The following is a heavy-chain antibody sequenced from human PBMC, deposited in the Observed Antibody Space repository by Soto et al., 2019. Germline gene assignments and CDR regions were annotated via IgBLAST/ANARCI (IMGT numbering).Heavy chain of an antibody. J-gene: IGHJ3*01. D-gene: IGHD2-21*02. CDR2: IYPGDSDT. CDR3: AIGGDWYFFDF. CDR1: GYSFTNYW. Sequence: PGASLKISCKGSGYSFTNYWIGWARPLPGKGLEWMGVIYPGDSDTRYNPSFEGQAIISSDKSISTVYLQWSSLKASDTAMYYCAIGGDWYFFDFWAQGTMVTVSS. V-gene: IGHV5-51*01.